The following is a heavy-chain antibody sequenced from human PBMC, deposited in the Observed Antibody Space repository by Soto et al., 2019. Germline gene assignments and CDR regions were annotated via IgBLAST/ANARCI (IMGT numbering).Heavy chain of an antibody. CDR2: ISVYNCNT. Sequence: QVQLVQSGAEVKKSGASVRVSCKTSGYTFTSYGITWVRQAPGQGLEWMGMISVYNCNTNYAQKFQGRVTMTRDTSTSTAYLELRNLGYDDTALYFCATCDSRGYDQPAVYWGQGTTVTVSS. D-gene: IGHD3-22*01. CDR3: ATCDSRGYDQPAVY. J-gene: IGHJ4*02. V-gene: IGHV1-18*01. CDR1: GYTFTSYG.